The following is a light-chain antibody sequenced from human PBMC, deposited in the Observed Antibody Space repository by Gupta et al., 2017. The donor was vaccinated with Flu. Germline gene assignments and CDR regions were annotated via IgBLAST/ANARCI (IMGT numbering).Light chain of an antibody. CDR3: CSSEGSATRWL. CDR2: EGS. V-gene: IGLV2-23*01. J-gene: IGLJ2*01. Sequence: QSALTQPASLSGSPGQSITISCTGTSSDIGTYNLVSWYQRYPGKAPKLIIYEGSERPSGVSKRFSGSKSGKKDSLTIYGLQAEDEAKYDCCSSEGSATRWLFGGGTKLTVL. CDR1: SSDIGTYNL.